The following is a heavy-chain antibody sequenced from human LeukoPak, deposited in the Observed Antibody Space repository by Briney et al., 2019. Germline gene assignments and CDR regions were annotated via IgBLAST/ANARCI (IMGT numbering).Heavy chain of an antibody. D-gene: IGHD6-6*01. CDR3: ARGRYSSSALNY. V-gene: IGHV1-2*02. J-gene: IGHJ4*02. Sequence: ASVKVSCKASGYTFTGYFMHWVRQTPGQGLEWMGWINPNSGGTNYAQKFQGRVTMTRDTSISTAYMELSRLRSDDTAVYYCARGRYSSSALNYWGQGTLVTVSS. CDR2: INPNSGGT. CDR1: GYTFTGYF.